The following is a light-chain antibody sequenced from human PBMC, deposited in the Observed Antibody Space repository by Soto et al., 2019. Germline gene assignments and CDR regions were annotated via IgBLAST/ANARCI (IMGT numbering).Light chain of an antibody. J-gene: IGKJ4*01. Sequence: DIQMTQSPSTLSAAVGDRVTITCRASQSISSWLAWYQQQPGKAPKLLIYKASSLQSGVPSRFSGSGSGTEFPLTISRLQPDDFATSYCQQYNSWPLTFGGGTKVEIK. CDR2: KAS. CDR1: QSISSW. CDR3: QQYNSWPLT. V-gene: IGKV1-5*03.